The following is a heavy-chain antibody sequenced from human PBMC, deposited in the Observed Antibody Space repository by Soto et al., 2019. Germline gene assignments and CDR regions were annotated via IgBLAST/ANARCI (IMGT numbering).Heavy chain of an antibody. CDR3: ARVAVAGTHDY. CDR1: GFTFSSYD. V-gene: IGHV3-13*01. Sequence: GGSLRLSCAASGFTFSSYDMHWVRQATGKGLEWVSAIGTAGDTYYPGSVKGRFTISRENAKNSLYLQMNSLRAEDTAVYYCARVAVAGTHDYWGQGTLVTVSS. CDR2: IGTAGDT. J-gene: IGHJ4*02. D-gene: IGHD6-19*01.